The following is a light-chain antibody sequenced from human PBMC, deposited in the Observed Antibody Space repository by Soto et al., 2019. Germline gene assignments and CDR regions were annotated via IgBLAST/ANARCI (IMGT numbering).Light chain of an antibody. CDR1: SSGVGSYNL. V-gene: IGLV2-23*01. J-gene: IGLJ2*01. CDR2: EGS. Sequence: QSALTQPASVSGSPGQSITISCTGTSSGVGSYNLVSWYQQHPGKAPKLMIYEGSKRPSGVSNRFSGSRSGNTASLTISGLQAEDEADYYCCSHTGSSTFHVLFGGGTKLTVL. CDR3: CSHTGSSTFHVL.